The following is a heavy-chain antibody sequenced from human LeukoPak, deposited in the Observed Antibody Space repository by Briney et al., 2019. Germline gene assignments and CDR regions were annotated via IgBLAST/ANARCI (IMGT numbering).Heavy chain of an antibody. D-gene: IGHD6-19*01. V-gene: IGHV3-33*03. CDR3: ARAAVAECFDY. CDR1: GFTFSSYG. CDR2: IWYDGSNK. J-gene: IGHJ4*02. Sequence: PGGSLRLSCAASGFTFSSYGMHWVRQAPGKGLEWVAVIWYDGSNKYYADSVKGRFTISRDNAKNSLYLQMNSLRAEDTAVYYCARAAVAECFDYWGQGTLVTVSS.